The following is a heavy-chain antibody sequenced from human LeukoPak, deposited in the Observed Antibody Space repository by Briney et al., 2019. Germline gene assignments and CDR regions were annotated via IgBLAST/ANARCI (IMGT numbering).Heavy chain of an antibody. CDR1: GGSISSYY. Sequence: KPSETLSLTCALSGGSISSYYWSWIRQPPGKGLEWIGYIYYSGSTNYNPSLKSRVTISLDTSKNQFSLKLSSVTAADTAEYYCARVVVAAADAFDIWGQGTMVTVSS. CDR3: ARVVVAAADAFDI. D-gene: IGHD2-15*01. J-gene: IGHJ3*02. V-gene: IGHV4-59*12. CDR2: IYYSGST.